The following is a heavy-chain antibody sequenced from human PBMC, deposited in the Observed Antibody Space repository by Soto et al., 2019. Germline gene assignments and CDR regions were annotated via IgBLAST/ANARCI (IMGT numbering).Heavy chain of an antibody. CDR3: ARGGYSGYISDAFDI. Sequence: SETLSLTCTVSGGSISIYYWSWIRQPAGKGLEWIGRIYTSGSTNYNPSLKSRVTMSVDTSKNQFSLKLSSVTAADTAVYYCARGGYSGYISDAFDIWGQGTMVTVSS. CDR2: IYTSGST. D-gene: IGHD5-12*01. V-gene: IGHV4-4*07. J-gene: IGHJ3*02. CDR1: GGSISIYY.